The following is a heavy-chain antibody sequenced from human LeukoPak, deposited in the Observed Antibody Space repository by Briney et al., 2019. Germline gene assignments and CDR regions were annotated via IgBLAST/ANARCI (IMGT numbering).Heavy chain of an antibody. D-gene: IGHD3-10*01. CDR2: IYRDSSVK. CDR3: ARYGSGSNYREPFDS. Sequence: GGSLRLSCVASGFNFDEYAMNWVRQAPGKGLEWISCIYRDSSVKHYADSVRGRFTVSRDNAKNSVYLQMNSLRAEDTAVYFCARYGSGSNYREPFDSWGQGTLVTVSS. J-gene: IGHJ4*02. CDR1: GFNFDEYA. V-gene: IGHV3-48*01.